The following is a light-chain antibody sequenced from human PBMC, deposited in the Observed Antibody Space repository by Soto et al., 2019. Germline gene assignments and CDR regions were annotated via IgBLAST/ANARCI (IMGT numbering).Light chain of an antibody. CDR3: AAWDDSLNGYV. CDR1: SSNIGSNT. J-gene: IGLJ1*01. V-gene: IGLV1-44*01. Sequence: QSVLTQPPSASGTPGQRVTISCSGSSSNIGSNTVNWYQQLPGTAPKPLIYSNNQRPSGVPDRFSGSKSGTSASLAIGGLLSEDEADYYCAAWDDSLNGYVFGTGTKVTV. CDR2: SNN.